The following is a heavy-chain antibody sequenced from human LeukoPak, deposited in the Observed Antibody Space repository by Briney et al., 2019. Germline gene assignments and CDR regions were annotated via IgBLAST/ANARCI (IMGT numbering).Heavy chain of an antibody. CDR2: IYHSGST. CDR1: GGSISSSNW. Sequence: SGTLSLTCAVSGGSISSSNWWSWVRQPPGKGLEWIGEIYHSGSTNYNPSLKSRVTISVDTSKNQFSLKLNSVTAADTAVYFCARESPKSGNYIGADAFDMWGQGTMVTVSS. V-gene: IGHV4-4*02. D-gene: IGHD1-26*01. CDR3: ARESPKSGNYIGADAFDM. J-gene: IGHJ3*02.